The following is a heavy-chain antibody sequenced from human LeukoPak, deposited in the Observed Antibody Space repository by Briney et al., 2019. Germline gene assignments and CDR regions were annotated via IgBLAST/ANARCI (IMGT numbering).Heavy chain of an antibody. CDR1: GFTFSNAY. CDR3: ARGGGLDV. V-gene: IGHV3-7*03. CDR2: INHNGNVN. Sequence: GGSLRLSCAASGFTFSNAYMNWARQAPGKGLEWAASINHNGNVNYYVDSVKGRFTISRDNAKNSLYLQMSNLRAEDTAVYFCARGGGLDVWGQGATVTVSS. D-gene: IGHD3-16*01. J-gene: IGHJ6*02.